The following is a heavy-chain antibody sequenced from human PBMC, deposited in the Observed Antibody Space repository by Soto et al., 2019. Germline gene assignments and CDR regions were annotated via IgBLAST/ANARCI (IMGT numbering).Heavy chain of an antibody. J-gene: IGHJ4*02. Sequence: PSETLSLTCSVSGGSISSYYWSWIRQPPGKGLEWIGYIYYSGSTNYNPSLKSRVTISVDTSKNQFSLKLSSVTAADTAVYYCARSPGYSSSWHEEYYFDYWGQGTLVTVSS. V-gene: IGHV4-59*08. D-gene: IGHD6-13*01. CDR3: ARSPGYSSSWHEEYYFDY. CDR2: IYYSGST. CDR1: GGSISSYY.